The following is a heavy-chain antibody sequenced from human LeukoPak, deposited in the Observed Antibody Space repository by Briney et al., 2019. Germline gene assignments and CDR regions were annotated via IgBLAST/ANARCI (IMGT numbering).Heavy chain of an antibody. Sequence: SETLSLTCAVYGGSFSGYYWSWIRQPPGKGLEWIGEINHSGRTNYNPSLKSRVTISVDTSKNQFSLKLSSVTAADTAVYYCARTPSGPSDYWGQGTLVTVSS. CDR3: ARTPSGPSDY. V-gene: IGHV4-34*01. CDR2: INHSGRT. J-gene: IGHJ4*02. D-gene: IGHD1-26*01. CDR1: GGSFSGYY.